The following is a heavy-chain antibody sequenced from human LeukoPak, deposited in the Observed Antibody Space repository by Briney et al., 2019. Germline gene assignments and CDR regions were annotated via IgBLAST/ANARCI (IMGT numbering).Heavy chain of an antibody. D-gene: IGHD3-10*01. V-gene: IGHV3-53*01. CDR1: GFTVSSNY. CDR3: ASGSGSYRTPYYYMDV. CDR2: IYSGGST. J-gene: IGHJ6*03. Sequence: GGSLRLSCAAAGFTVSSNYMSWGRQAPGKGVEWVSVIYSGGSTYYADSVKGRFTISRDNSKNTLYLQMNSLRAEDTAVYYCASGSGSYRTPYYYMDVWGTGTTVTVSS.